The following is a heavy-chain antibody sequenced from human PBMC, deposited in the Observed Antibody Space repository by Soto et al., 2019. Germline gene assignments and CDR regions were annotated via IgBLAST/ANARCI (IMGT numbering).Heavy chain of an antibody. D-gene: IGHD5-12*01. Sequence: SETLSLTCPVSGSYISDYWWRWIRQSSGKGLQWIGSIYSSGSANYNPSLKSRVAFSVDTSRNHLSLKLTSVTAADTDLYYCARGHSELYSGYDYLFDPWGQGTLVTVSS. J-gene: IGHJ5*02. CDR2: IYSSGSA. CDR1: GSYISDYW. CDR3: ARGHSELYSGYDYLFDP. V-gene: IGHV4-59*01.